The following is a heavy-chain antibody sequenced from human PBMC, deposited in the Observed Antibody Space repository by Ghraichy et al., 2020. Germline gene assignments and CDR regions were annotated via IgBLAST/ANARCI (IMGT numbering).Heavy chain of an antibody. CDR1: GGSISCSSYY. Sequence: SETLSLTCTVSGGSISCSSYYWGWIRQPPGKGLEWIGSIYYSGSTYYNPSLKSRVTISVDTSKNQFSLKLSSVTAADTAVYYCARVVSSRIAAAGTEIDYWGQGTLVTVSS. V-gene: IGHV4-39*07. CDR3: ARVVSSRIAAAGTEIDY. D-gene: IGHD6-13*01. J-gene: IGHJ4*02. CDR2: IYYSGST.